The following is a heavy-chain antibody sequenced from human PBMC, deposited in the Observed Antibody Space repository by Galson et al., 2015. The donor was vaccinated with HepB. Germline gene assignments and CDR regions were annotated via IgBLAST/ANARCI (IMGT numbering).Heavy chain of an antibody. Sequence: QSGAEVKKPGESLKISCKASGYSFRNYWIGWVRQMPGKGLECMGIIYPGDSETRYSPSFQGQVTLPADKSTNPAYLQWSSLKASDTAMYYCARLGHEGYHYYGMDVWGQGTTVTVSS. V-gene: IGHV5-51*01. CDR1: GYSFRNYW. CDR3: ARLGHEGYHYYGMDV. J-gene: IGHJ6*02. CDR2: IYPGDSET. D-gene: IGHD2-2*01.